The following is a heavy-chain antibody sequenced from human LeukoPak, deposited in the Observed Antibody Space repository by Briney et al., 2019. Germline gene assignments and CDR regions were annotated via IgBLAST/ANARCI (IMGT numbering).Heavy chain of an antibody. CDR3: ARAGAAAVVRHDY. CDR1: GYTFTSYA. J-gene: IGHJ4*02. Sequence: ASVKVSCKASGYTFTSYAIHWMRQAPGQRLEWMGWINAGNGNTKYSQKFQGRVTITRDTSASTAYMELSSLRSEDTAVYYCARAGAAAVVRHDYWGQGTLVTVSS. D-gene: IGHD6-13*01. V-gene: IGHV1-3*01. CDR2: INAGNGNT.